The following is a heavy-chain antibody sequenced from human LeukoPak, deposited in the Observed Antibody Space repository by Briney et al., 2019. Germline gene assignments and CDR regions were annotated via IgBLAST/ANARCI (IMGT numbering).Heavy chain of an antibody. J-gene: IGHJ3*02. CDR3: AREGGYSSRESAFDI. Sequence: ASVKVSCKASGYTFINYGISWARQAPGQGLEWMGWISANNGNTNYAQKLQGRVTMTTDTSTSTAYMELRSLRSDDRAVYYCAREGGYSSRESAFDIWGQGTMVTVSS. D-gene: IGHD3-10*01. CDR2: ISANNGNT. CDR1: GYTFINYG. V-gene: IGHV1-18*01.